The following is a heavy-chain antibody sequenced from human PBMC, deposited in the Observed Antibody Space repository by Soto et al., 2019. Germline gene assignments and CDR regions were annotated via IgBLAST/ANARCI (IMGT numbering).Heavy chain of an antibody. CDR2: NIPIFGPA. V-gene: IGHV1-69*01. D-gene: IGHD2-2*01. CDR1: GGTFSSYA. CDR3: ARERIVVVPAATHYCYYYGMDV. Sequence: QVQLVQSGAEVKKPGASVKVSCKASGGTFSSYAISWGRQAPGQGLEWMGGNIPIFGPANYAQKFQGRVTITADESASTAYMELSSLRSEDTAVYYCARERIVVVPAATHYCYYYGMDVWGQGTTVTVSS. J-gene: IGHJ6*02.